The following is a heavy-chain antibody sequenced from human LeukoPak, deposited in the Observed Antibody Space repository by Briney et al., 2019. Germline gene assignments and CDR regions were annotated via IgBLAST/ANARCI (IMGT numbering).Heavy chain of an antibody. D-gene: IGHD5-18*01. J-gene: IGHJ4*02. CDR2: ISGSGGST. V-gene: IGHV3-23*01. CDR1: GFTFSSYA. Sequence: HPGGSLRLSCAASGFTFSSYAMSWVRQAPGKGLEWVSAISGSGGSTYYADSVKGRFTISRDNSKNTLYLQMNSLRAEDTAVYYCAKGKGYSYGYAYFDYWGQGTLVTVSS. CDR3: AKGKGYSYGYAYFDY.